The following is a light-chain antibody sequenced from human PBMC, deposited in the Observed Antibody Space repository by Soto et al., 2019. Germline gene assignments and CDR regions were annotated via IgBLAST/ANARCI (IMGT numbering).Light chain of an antibody. Sequence: DIPMTQSPSTLSASVGDRVTITCRASQSISSWLAWYQQKPGKAPKLLIYKASSLESGVPSRFSGSGSGTEFTLTISSLQPDDFATYYCQQYHSFPRTFGRGTKLEIK. CDR2: KAS. V-gene: IGKV1-5*03. CDR3: QQYHSFPRT. CDR1: QSISSW. J-gene: IGKJ2*02.